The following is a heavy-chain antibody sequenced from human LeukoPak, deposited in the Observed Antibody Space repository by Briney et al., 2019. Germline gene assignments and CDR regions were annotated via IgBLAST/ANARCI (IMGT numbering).Heavy chain of an antibody. D-gene: IGHD3-22*01. V-gene: IGHV4-59*01. Sequence: SETLSLTCTVSGGSISSYYWSWIRQPPGKGLEWIGYIYYSGSTNYNPSLKSRVTISVDTSKNQFSLKLSSVTAANTAVYYCARDRGYYDSSGYLDYWGQGTLVTVSS. CDR1: GGSISSYY. J-gene: IGHJ4*02. CDR2: IYYSGST. CDR3: ARDRGYYDSSGYLDY.